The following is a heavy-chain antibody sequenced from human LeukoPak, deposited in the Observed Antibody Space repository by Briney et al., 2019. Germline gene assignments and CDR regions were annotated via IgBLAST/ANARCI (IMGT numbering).Heavy chain of an antibody. CDR1: GGSISSGSYY. V-gene: IGHV4-61*02. CDR3: ARTYYDFWSGYYYYYMDV. Sequence: SETLSLTCTVSGGSISSGSYYWSWIRQPAGKGLEWIGRIYTSGSTNYHPSLKSRVTISVDTSKNQFSLKLSSVTAADTAVYYCARTYYDFWSGYYYYYMDVWGKGTTVTVSS. D-gene: IGHD3-3*01. CDR2: IYTSGST. J-gene: IGHJ6*03.